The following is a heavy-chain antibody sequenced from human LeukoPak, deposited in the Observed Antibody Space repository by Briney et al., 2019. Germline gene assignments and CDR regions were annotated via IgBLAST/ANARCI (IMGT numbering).Heavy chain of an antibody. CDR3: ARVRGLAAAYPHY. D-gene: IGHD6-13*01. V-gene: IGHV1-2*02. Sequence: ASVKVSCKASGYTFTGYYMHWVRQAPGQGLELMGWINPNSGGTNYAQKFQGRVTMTRDTSISTAYMELSRLRSDDTAVYYCARVRGLAAAYPHYWGQGTLVTVSS. J-gene: IGHJ4*02. CDR2: INPNSGGT. CDR1: GYTFTGYY.